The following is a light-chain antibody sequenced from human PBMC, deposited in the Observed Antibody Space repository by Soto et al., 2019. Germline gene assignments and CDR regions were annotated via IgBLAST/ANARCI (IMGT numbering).Light chain of an antibody. CDR1: QSISSW. CDR2: DAS. Sequence: DIQMTQSPSTLSASVGDIVTITCRASQSISSWLAWYQQKPGKAPKLLIYDASSLESGVPSRFSGSGSGTEFTLTISSLQPDDFATYYCQQYNSYSCTFGQGTKVEIK. J-gene: IGKJ1*01. CDR3: QQYNSYSCT. V-gene: IGKV1-5*01.